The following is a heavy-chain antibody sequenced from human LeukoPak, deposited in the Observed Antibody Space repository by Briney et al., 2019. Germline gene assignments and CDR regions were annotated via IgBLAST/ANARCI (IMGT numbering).Heavy chain of an antibody. J-gene: IGHJ6*03. V-gene: IGHV3-21*01. CDR2: ISSSSSYI. D-gene: IGHD6-19*01. CDR1: GFTFSSYS. Sequence: GGSLRLSCAASGFTFSSYSMNWARQAPGKGLEWVSSISSSSSYIYYADSVKGRFTISRDNAKNSLYLQMNSLRAEDTAVYYCARIVGAGIPGYSSGWYEANYYYMDVWGKGTTVTVSS. CDR3: ARIVGAGIPGYSSGWYEANYYYMDV.